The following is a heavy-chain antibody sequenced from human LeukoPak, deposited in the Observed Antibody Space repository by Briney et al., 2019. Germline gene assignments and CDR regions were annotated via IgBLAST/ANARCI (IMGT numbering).Heavy chain of an antibody. V-gene: IGHV4-31*03. D-gene: IGHD3-22*01. CDR2: IYYSGST. Sequence: ASETLSLTCTVSGGSISTGGYYWSWIRQHPGKGLEWIGNIYYSGSTYYSPSLKSRVTMSVDTSKNQFSLTLISVTAADTAVYFCARAAPNYYDSSGSLSNPYFDYWGQGTLVTVSS. CDR1: GGSISTGGYY. J-gene: IGHJ4*02. CDR3: ARAAPNYYDSSGSLSNPYFDY.